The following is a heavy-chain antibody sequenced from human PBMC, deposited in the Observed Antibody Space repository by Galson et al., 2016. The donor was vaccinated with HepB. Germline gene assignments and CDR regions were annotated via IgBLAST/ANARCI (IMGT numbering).Heavy chain of an antibody. Sequence: TLSLTCDVSGGSISSGGYYWSWVRQLPGNGLEWIGYIYYSRTTYYNPSLRSRLSIPADTSKNQFSLELSSVTAADSAVYFRARLTSTGTFDAFDVWGQGTMVTVSS. D-gene: IGHD1-1*01. CDR1: GGSISSGGYY. CDR2: IYYSRTT. J-gene: IGHJ3*01. CDR3: ARLTSTGTFDAFDV. V-gene: IGHV4-31*11.